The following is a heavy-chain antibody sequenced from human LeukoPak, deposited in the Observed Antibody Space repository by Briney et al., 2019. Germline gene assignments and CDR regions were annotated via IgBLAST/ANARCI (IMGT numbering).Heavy chain of an antibody. Sequence: GGSLRLSCAASGFTFSDHYMSWIRQGPGKGLEWLAYIGSSGVPKHYADSVKGRFTISRDNAKNSLYLHLNSLGVDDTAVYYCARDRDCTATRCFLPGTLDIWGHGTLVTVSS. CDR1: GFTFSDHY. J-gene: IGHJ3*02. CDR2: IGSSGVPK. V-gene: IGHV3-11*01. D-gene: IGHD2-8*02. CDR3: ARDRDCTATRCFLPGTLDI.